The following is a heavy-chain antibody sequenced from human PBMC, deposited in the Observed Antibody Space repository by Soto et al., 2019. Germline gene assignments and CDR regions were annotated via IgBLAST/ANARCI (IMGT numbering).Heavy chain of an antibody. D-gene: IGHD3-10*01. Sequence: QVQLQESGPELVKPSQTLSLTCTVSGGSISSGGYYWSWIRQHPGKGLEWIGYIYYSGSTYYNPSLKSRVTISVDTSKNQFSLKLSSVTAADTAVYHCARERITMVRGVVDYWGQGTLVTVSS. CDR1: GGSISSGGYY. J-gene: IGHJ4*02. V-gene: IGHV4-31*03. CDR3: ARERITMVRGVVDY. CDR2: IYYSGST.